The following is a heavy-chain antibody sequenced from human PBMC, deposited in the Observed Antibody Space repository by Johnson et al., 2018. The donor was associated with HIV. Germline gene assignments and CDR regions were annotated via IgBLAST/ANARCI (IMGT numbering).Heavy chain of an antibody. Sequence: EQLVESGGGLVQPGGSLRLSCAASGFTFSSYWMSWVRQAPGKGLEWVANIKHDGSEQYYVDSVKGRFTISRDNAKNSLYLQMNSLRAEDTAVYYCARFSSGFAFDIWGQGTMVTVSS. CDR3: ARFSSGFAFDI. D-gene: IGHD6-19*01. CDR1: GFTFSSYW. J-gene: IGHJ3*02. V-gene: IGHV3-7*01. CDR2: IKHDGSEQ.